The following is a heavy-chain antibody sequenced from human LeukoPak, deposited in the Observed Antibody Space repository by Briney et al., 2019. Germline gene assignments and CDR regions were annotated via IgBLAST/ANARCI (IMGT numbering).Heavy chain of an antibody. CDR1: GYTFTGYH. J-gene: IGHJ3*02. V-gene: IGHV1-2*02. CDR3: ARSKCGGDCYDSFDI. D-gene: IGHD2-21*02. CDR2: INPNSGGT. Sequence: ASVKVSCKASGYTFTGYHMHWVRQAPGQGLEWMGWINPNSGGTNYAQNFQGRVTVTRDTSISTAYMELSRLISDDTAVYYCARSKCGGDCYDSFDIGGQGTMVTVSS.